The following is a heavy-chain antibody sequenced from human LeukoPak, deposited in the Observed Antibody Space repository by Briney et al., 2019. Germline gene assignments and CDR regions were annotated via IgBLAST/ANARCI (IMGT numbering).Heavy chain of an antibody. CDR1: GFTFSSYA. D-gene: IGHD2-15*01. J-gene: IGHJ4*02. CDR3: AKDRTGYCSGGSCYSAMIVVVTPPDYFDY. Sequence: PGGSLRLSCAASGFTFSSYAMSWVRQAPGKGLEWVSAISGSGGSTYYADSVKGRFTISRDNSKNTLYLQMNSLRAEDTAVYYCAKDRTGYCSGGSCYSAMIVVVTPPDYFDYWGQGTLVTVSS. CDR2: ISGSGGST. V-gene: IGHV3-23*01.